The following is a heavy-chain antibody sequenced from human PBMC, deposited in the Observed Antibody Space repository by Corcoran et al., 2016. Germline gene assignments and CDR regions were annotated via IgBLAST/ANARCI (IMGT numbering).Heavy chain of an antibody. V-gene: IGHV4-34*01. D-gene: IGHD4-17*01. CDR1: GGSFSGYY. CDR2: INHSGST. Sequence: QVQLQQWGAGLLKPSETLSLTCAVYGGSFSGYYWSWIRQPPGKGLEWIGEINHSGSTNYNPSLKSRVTISVDTSKNQFSLKLSSVTAADTAVYYCERSLTTEDAFYIWGQGTMVTVSS. J-gene: IGHJ3*02. CDR3: ERSLTTEDAFYI.